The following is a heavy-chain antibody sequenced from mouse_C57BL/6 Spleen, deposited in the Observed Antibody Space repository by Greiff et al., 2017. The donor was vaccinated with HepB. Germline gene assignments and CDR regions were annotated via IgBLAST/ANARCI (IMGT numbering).Heavy chain of an antibody. J-gene: IGHJ2*01. CDR1: GYTFTSYW. Sequence: QVQLQQPGAELVKPGASVKLSCKASGYTFTSYWMQWVKQRPGKGLEWIGEIDPSDSYTNYNQKFKGKAKLTVDTSSSTAYMQLSSLTSDDSAVYYCARFITTVGAPFDYWGQGTTLTVSS. V-gene: IGHV1-50*01. D-gene: IGHD1-1*01. CDR2: IDPSDSYT. CDR3: ARFITTVGAPFDY.